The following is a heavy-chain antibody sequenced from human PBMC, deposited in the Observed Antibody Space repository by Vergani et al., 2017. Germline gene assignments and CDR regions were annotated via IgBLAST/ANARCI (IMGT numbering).Heavy chain of an antibody. J-gene: IGHJ4*02. CDR3: SAPQGNSAYYYGGFDY. CDR2: ISSDGGST. Sequence: EVQLLESGGGLVQPGGSLRLSCAASGFTFSTYAMPWVRQAPGKGLEVVSTISSDGGSTYYADSVKGRFTITRDNSKNTLSLQMNSLKAEDTSIYYCSAPQGNSAYYYGGFDYWGQGILVTVSS. D-gene: IGHD3-22*01. CDR1: GFTFSTYA. V-gene: IGHV3-23*01.